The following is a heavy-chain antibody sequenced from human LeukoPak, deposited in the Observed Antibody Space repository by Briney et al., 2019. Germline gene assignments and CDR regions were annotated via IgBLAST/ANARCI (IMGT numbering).Heavy chain of an antibody. CDR1: GFTFSSYA. CDR2: IIGSGGST. CDR3: AKRSSSSSGHFDY. J-gene: IGHJ4*02. D-gene: IGHD6-6*01. Sequence: GGSLRLSCAASGFTFSSYAMSWVRQAPGKGLEWDSAIIGSGGSTFYADSVKGRFTISRDNSKNTLYLQMYSLSADDTAVYYCAKRSSSSSGHFDYWGQGTLVTVSS. V-gene: IGHV3-23*01.